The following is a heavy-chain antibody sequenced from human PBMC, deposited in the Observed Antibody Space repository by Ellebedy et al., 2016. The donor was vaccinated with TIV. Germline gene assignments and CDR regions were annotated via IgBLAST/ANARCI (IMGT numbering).Heavy chain of an antibody. Sequence: GESLKISCATSGFTFSDHYMDWVRQAPGKGLEWVSGIVGSGAQKYADSVKGRFTISRDNSKSTLDLQMNSLRAEDTAVYFCAKDRTPGDGYWVFDYWGQGTLVTVSS. V-gene: IGHV3-69-1*02. CDR1: GFTFSDHY. CDR2: IVGSGAQ. CDR3: AKDRTPGDGYWVFDY. D-gene: IGHD5-18*01. J-gene: IGHJ4*02.